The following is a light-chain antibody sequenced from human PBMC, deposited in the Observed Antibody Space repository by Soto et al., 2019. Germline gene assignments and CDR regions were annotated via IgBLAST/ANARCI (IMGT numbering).Light chain of an antibody. CDR1: QSISSY. CDR2: AAS. CDR3: QQSYSTPLT. J-gene: IGKJ4*01. V-gene: IGKV1-39*01. Sequence: DIQMTQFPSSLSASVRDRVTITCRASQSISSYLNWYQQKPGKAPKLLIYAASSLQSGVPSRFSGSGSGTDFTLTISSLQPEDFATYYCQQSYSTPLTFGGGTKVDI.